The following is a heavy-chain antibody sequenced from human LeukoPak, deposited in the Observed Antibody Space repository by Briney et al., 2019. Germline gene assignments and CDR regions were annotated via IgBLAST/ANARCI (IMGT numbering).Heavy chain of an antibody. CDR3: ARVGNKLFQQSYYYYYMDV. CDR1: GFTFSSYA. D-gene: IGHD3-10*01. V-gene: IGHV3-30*01. Sequence: GGSLRLSCAASGFTFSSYAMHWVRQGPGKGLEWVAVMSYDGTNKYYADSAKGRFTISRDNSKNTLYLQMNSLRAEDTAVYYCARVGNKLFQQSYYYYYMDVWGKGTTVTVSS. J-gene: IGHJ6*03. CDR2: MSYDGTNK.